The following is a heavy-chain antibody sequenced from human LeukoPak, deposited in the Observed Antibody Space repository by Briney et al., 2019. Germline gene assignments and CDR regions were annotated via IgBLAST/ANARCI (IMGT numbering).Heavy chain of an antibody. Sequence: PSETLSLTCTVSGGSISSYHWSWIRQPAGKGLEWIGRIYTSGSTNYNPSLKSRVTMSVDTSKNQFSLKLSSVTAADTAVYYCARGSYSYGYYFDYWGQGTLVTVSS. J-gene: IGHJ4*02. CDR2: IYTSGST. V-gene: IGHV4-4*07. CDR3: ARGSYSYGYYFDY. D-gene: IGHD5-18*01. CDR1: GGSISSYH.